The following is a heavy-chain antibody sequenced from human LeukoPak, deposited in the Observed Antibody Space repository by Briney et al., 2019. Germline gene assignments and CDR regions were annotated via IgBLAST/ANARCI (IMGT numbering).Heavy chain of an antibody. J-gene: IGHJ4*02. D-gene: IGHD3-22*01. V-gene: IGHV3-33*06. CDR1: GFTFSSYG. CDR3: AKGWDYYDSSRYFDY. Sequence: GGSLRLSCAASGFTFSSYGMHWVRQAPGKGLEWVAVIWYDGSNKYYVDSVKGRFTISRDNSKNTLYLQMNSLRAEDTAVYYCAKGWDYYDSSRYFDYWGQGTLVTVSS. CDR2: IWYDGSNK.